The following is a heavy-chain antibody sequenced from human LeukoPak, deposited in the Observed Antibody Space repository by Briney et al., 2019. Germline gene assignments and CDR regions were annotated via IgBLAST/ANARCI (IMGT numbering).Heavy chain of an antibody. CDR1: GFAFSSYW. D-gene: IGHD5-12*01. CDR3: ARGYSGYYYFDY. V-gene: IGHV3-7*01. CDR2: IKQEGSEK. Sequence: GGSLRLSCAASGFAFSSYWMSWVRQAPGKGLEWVANIKQEGSEKYYVESVKGRFTISRDNAKNSLYLQMNSLRAEDTAVYYCARGYSGYYYFDYWGQGTLVTVSS. J-gene: IGHJ4*02.